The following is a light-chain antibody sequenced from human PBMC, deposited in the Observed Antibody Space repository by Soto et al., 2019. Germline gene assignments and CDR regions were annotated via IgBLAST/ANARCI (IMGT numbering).Light chain of an antibody. V-gene: IGKV1-5*03. CDR2: KAS. CDR3: QQYNSYPRT. CDR1: QTISSW. J-gene: IGKJ1*01. Sequence: DIPMTQSPSPLSGSVGDRVTITCRASQTISSWLAWYQQKPGKAPKLLIYKASTLKSGVPSRFSGSGSGTEFTLTISSLQPDDFATYYCQQYNSYPRTFGQGTKVDIK.